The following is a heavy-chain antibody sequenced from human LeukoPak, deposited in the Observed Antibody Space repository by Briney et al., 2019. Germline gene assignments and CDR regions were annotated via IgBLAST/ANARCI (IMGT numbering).Heavy chain of an antibody. D-gene: IGHD6-6*01. CDR2: ISGSGENT. Sequence: GGSLRLSCAASGFTFSSNAMSWVRQAPGKGLEWVSSISGSGENTYYADPVKGRFTISRDNSKNTLYLQMKTLRAEDTAVYYCAKSASSIRPFDYWGQGILVTVSS. CDR1: GFTFSSNA. V-gene: IGHV3-23*01. J-gene: IGHJ4*02. CDR3: AKSASSIRPFDY.